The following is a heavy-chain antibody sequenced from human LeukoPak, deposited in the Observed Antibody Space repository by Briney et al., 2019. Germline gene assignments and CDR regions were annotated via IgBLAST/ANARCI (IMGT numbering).Heavy chain of an antibody. CDR2: ISGSGGST. CDR3: ATYYYDSSGYNNDGIFDY. J-gene: IGHJ4*02. Sequence: PGGSLRLSCAASGLTFSSHWMHWVRQAPGKGLEWVSAISGSGGSTYYADSVKGRFTISRDNSKNTLYLQMNSLRAEDTAVYYCATYYYDSSGYNNDGIFDYWGQGTLVTVSS. D-gene: IGHD3-22*01. V-gene: IGHV3-23*01. CDR1: GLTFSSHW.